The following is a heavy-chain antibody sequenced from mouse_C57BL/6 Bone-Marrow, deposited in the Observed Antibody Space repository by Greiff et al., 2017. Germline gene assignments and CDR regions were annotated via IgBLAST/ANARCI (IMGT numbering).Heavy chain of an antibody. V-gene: IGHV1-50*01. CDR1: GYTFTSYW. CDR2: IDPSDSYT. J-gene: IGHJ2*01. CDR3: ARFGLGSDY. D-gene: IGHD3-3*01. Sequence: VQLQQPGAELVKPGASVKLSCKASGYTFTSYWMQWVKQRPGQGLEWIGEIDPSDSYTNYNQKLKGKATLTVDTSSSTAYMQLSSLTSEDSAVYYCARFGLGSDYWGQGTTLTVSS.